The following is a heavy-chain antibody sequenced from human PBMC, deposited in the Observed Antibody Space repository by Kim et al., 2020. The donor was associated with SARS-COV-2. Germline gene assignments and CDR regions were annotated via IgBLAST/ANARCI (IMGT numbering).Heavy chain of an antibody. Sequence: SETLSLTCSVSGDSISSGLYYWGWIRQSPGRGLEWIGTFYYSGSTYYNPSLRRRVTISADTANNQFSLKVNSVTAADTAIYYCARIHCGGASCLHLSPNYWGQGTLVTVSS. V-gene: IGHV4-39*01. D-gene: IGHD2-15*01. CDR3: ARIHCGGASCLHLSPNY. J-gene: IGHJ4*02. CDR1: GDSISSGLYY. CDR2: FYYSGST.